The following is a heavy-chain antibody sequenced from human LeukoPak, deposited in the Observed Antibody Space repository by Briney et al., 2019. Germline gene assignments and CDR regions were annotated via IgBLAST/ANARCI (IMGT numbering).Heavy chain of an antibody. J-gene: IGHJ6*03. CDR1: GFTFSSYW. CDR2: ISGSGSPI. CDR3: ARVKEGSTNYYYYYYMDV. V-gene: IGHV3-11*01. D-gene: IGHD1-26*01. Sequence: PGGSLRLSCAASGFTFSSYWMSWIRQAPGKGLEWVSYISGSGSPIYYADSVKGRFTISRDNARYSLYLQMNSLRAEDTAVYYCARVKEGSTNYYYYYYMDVWGKGTTVTISS.